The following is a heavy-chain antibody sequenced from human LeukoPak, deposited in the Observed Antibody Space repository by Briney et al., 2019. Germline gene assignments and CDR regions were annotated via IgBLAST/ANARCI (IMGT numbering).Heavy chain of an antibody. D-gene: IGHD3-10*01. Sequence: GGSLRLSCAASGFTFSSYAMHWVRQAPGKGLEWVAVISYDGSNKYYADSVKGRFTISRDNSKNTLYLQMNSLRAEDTAVYYCAILWFGDSTDDYWGQGTLVTVPS. CDR3: AILWFGDSTDDY. CDR2: ISYDGSNK. CDR1: GFTFSSYA. J-gene: IGHJ4*02. V-gene: IGHV3-30*01.